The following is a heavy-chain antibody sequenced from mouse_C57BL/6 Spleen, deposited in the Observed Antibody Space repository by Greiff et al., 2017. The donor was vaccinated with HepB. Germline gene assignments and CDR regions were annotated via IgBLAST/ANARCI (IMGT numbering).Heavy chain of an antibody. J-gene: IGHJ2*01. D-gene: IGHD2-1*01. Sequence: VQLQQSGAELVRPGTSVKVSCKASGYAFTNYLIEWVKQRPGQGLEWIGVINPGSGGTNYNEKFKGKATLTADKSSSTAYMQLSSLTSEDSAVYFCARNGNYFYYFDYWGQGTTLTVSS. CDR2: INPGSGGT. V-gene: IGHV1-54*01. CDR1: GYAFTNYL. CDR3: ARNGNYFYYFDY.